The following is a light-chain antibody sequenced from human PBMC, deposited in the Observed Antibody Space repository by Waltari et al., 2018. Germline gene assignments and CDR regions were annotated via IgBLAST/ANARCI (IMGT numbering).Light chain of an antibody. V-gene: IGLV1-40*01. CDR1: GSNIGAGDE. CDR2: GST. J-gene: IGLJ3*02. CDR3: QSYDTSLSVV. Sequence: QSVLTQPPSVSGAPGQRVTISCTGSGSNIGAGDEVHWYQQLPRAAPKLLIYGSTSRPLGVPARFFGSTSGTSASLAITGLQAEDEADYYCQSYDTSLSVVFGGGTKLTVL.